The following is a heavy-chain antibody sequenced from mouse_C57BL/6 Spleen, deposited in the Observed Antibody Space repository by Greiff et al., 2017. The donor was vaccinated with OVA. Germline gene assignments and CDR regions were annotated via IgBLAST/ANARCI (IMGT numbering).Heavy chain of an antibody. J-gene: IGHJ4*01. CDR3: TRYDGYYDYAMDY. Sequence: VHVKQSGAELVRPGASVKLSCTASGFNIKDDYMHWVKQRPEQGLEWIGWIDPENGDTEYASKFQGKATITADTSSNTAYLQLSSLTSEDTSVYYCTRYDGYYDYAMDYWGQGTSVTVSS. CDR1: GFNIKDDY. V-gene: IGHV14-4*01. CDR2: IDPENGDT. D-gene: IGHD2-3*01.